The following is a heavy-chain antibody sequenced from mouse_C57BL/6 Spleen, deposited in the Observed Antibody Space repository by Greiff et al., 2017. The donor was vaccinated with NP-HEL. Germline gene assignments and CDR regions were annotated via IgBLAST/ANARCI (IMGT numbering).Heavy chain of an antibody. J-gene: IGHJ2*01. D-gene: IGHD2-3*01. V-gene: IGHV1-15*01. CDR3: TSIIYDGYYGY. CDR2: IDPETGGT. Sequence: VQRVESGAELMRPGASVTLSCKASGYTFTDYEMHWVKQTPVHGLEWIGAIDPETGGTAYNQKFKGKAILTADKSSSTAYMELRSLTSEDSAVYYCTSIIYDGYYGYWGQGTTLTVSS. CDR1: GYTFTDYE.